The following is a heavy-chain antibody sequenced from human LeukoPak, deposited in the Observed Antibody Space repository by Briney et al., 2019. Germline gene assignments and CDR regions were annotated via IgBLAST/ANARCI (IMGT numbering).Heavy chain of an antibody. V-gene: IGHV3-15*07. CDR2: IKSKTDGGTT. D-gene: IGHD3-22*01. CDR1: GFTFSNAW. CDR3: TTRDSSGYYNYFDY. Sequence: GGSLRLSRAASGFTFSNAWMNWVRQAPGKGLEWVGRIKSKTDGGTTDYAAPVKGRFTISRVDSKNTLYLQTNSLKTEDTAVYYCTTRDSSGYYNYFDYWGQGTLVTVSS. J-gene: IGHJ4*02.